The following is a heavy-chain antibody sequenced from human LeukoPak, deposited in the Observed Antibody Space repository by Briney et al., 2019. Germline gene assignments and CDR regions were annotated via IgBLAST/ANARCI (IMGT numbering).Heavy chain of an antibody. V-gene: IGHV4-61*02. CDR2: IYTSGST. Sequence: PSETLSLTCAVSGGSINSGSYYWSWLRQPAGKGLEWIGRIYTSGSTNYSPSLKSRVTTSVDTSKNQFSLKLSSVTAADTAVYYCARVGPLTTKVTTGGVDYWGQGTLVTVSS. D-gene: IGHD4-17*01. CDR1: GGSINSGSYY. CDR3: ARVGPLTTKVTTGGVDY. J-gene: IGHJ4*02.